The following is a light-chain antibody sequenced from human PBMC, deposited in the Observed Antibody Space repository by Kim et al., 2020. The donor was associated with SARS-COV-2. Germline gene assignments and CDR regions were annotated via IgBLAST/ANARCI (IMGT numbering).Light chain of an antibody. V-gene: IGLV1-47*02. J-gene: IGLJ3*02. CDR1: TSNIGSHS. CDR2: INH. CDR3: AAWDDTLSGPV. Sequence: GQRVTISCSGGTSNIGSHSVSWYKQSPGTAPKLLIYINHQRPSGVPDRFSGSKSGTSASLAISGLRSEDEAEYYCAAWDDTLSGPVFGGGTKVTVL.